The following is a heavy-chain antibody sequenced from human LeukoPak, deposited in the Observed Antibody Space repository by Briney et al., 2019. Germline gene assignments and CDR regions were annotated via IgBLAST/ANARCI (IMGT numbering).Heavy chain of an antibody. Sequence: SGGSLRLSCAASGFIFSNYGMHWVRQAPGKGLEWVAFIRYDGSNKYYADSVKGRFTISRDNSKNTLYLQMNSLRAEDTAVYYCAKDRSYYYGSGSYILYWGQGTLVTVSS. D-gene: IGHD3-10*01. CDR1: GFIFSNYG. J-gene: IGHJ4*02. CDR2: IRYDGSNK. CDR3: AKDRSYYYGSGSYILY. V-gene: IGHV3-30*02.